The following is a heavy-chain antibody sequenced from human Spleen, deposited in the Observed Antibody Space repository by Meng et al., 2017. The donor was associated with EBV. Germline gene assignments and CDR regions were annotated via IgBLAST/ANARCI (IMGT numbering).Heavy chain of an antibody. Sequence: VQARPWGAGPVTPVETLSLTFAVSGGSFNSYYWSWTRQPPGKGLEWIGEINQSGSIYYNPYRMGRVTISGDTSRNQFSLKLISVTAADTAVYYCARGPYYEWGQGTLVTVSS. J-gene: IGHJ4*02. CDR1: GGSFNSYY. V-gene: IGHV4-34*01. D-gene: IGHD1-26*01. CDR3: ARGPYYE. CDR2: INQSGSI.